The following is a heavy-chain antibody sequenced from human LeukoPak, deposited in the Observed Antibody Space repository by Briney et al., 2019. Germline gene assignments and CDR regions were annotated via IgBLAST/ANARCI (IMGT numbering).Heavy chain of an antibody. J-gene: IGHJ4*02. CDR3: ARLRSSSWYGRDHDY. Sequence: SETLSLTCGVSGGSLSFYYWSWIRQSPGKGLEWIAEISQNGDSNYNMSLKSRVTISLDKSKNQVSLKLNSVTAADTAVYYCARLRSSSWYGRDHDYWGQGTLVTVSS. CDR2: ISQNGDS. D-gene: IGHD6-13*01. V-gene: IGHV4-34*01. CDR1: GGSLSFYY.